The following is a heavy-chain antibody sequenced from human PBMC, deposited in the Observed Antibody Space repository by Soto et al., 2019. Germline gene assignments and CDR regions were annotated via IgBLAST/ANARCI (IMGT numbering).Heavy chain of an antibody. CDR1: GGTFSSYA. CDR2: IIPIFGTA. V-gene: IGHV1-69*06. CDR3: ASVDYGAYEHQRYYYGMDV. Sequence: SVKVSCKASGGTFSSYAISWVRQAPGQGLEWMGGIIPIFGTANYAQKFQGRVTITADKSTSTAYMELSSLRSEDTAVYYCASVDYGAYEHQRYYYGMDVWGQGNTVTVSS. J-gene: IGHJ6*02. D-gene: IGHD3-16*01.